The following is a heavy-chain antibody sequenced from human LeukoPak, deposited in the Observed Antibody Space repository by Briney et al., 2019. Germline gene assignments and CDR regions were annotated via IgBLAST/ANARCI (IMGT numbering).Heavy chain of an antibody. D-gene: IGHD3-10*01. CDR2: IIPILGIA. J-gene: IGHJ6*02. CDR3: ARPGSGSYYHCYYYYGMDV. V-gene: IGHV1-69*04. Sequence: SVKVSCKASGGTFSSYAISWVRQAPGQGLEWMGRIIPILGIANYAQKFQGRVTITADKSTSTAYMELSSLRSEDTAVYYCARPGSGSYYHCYYYYGMDVWGQGTTVTVSS. CDR1: GGTFSSYA.